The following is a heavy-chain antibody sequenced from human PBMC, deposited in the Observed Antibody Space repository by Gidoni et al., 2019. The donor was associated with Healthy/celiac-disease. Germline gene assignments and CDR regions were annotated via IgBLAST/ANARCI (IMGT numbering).Heavy chain of an antibody. CDR2: IIPIFGTA. V-gene: IGHV1-69*01. CDR1: GGTFSSYA. J-gene: IGHJ4*02. CDR3: ARDLGSRGAVAGTAFDY. D-gene: IGHD6-19*01. Sequence: QVQLVQSGAEVKKPGSSVKVSCKASGGTFSSYAISWVRQAPGQGLEWMGGIIPIFGTANYAQKFQGRVTITADESTSTAYMELSSLRSEDTAVYYCARDLGSRGAVAGTAFDYWGQGTLVTVSS.